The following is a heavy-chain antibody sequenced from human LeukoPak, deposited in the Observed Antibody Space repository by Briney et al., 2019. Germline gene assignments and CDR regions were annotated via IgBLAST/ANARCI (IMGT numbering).Heavy chain of an antibody. J-gene: IGHJ5*02. CDR1: GGSFSGYY. V-gene: IGHV4-59*01. Sequence: PSETLSLTCAVYGGSFSGYYWSWIRQPPGKGLEWIGYIYYSGSTNYNPSLKSRVTISVDTSKNQFSLKLSSVTAADTAVYYCARKSSGPNSWFDPWGQGTLVTVSS. CDR2: IYYSGST. CDR3: ARKSSGPNSWFDP. D-gene: IGHD3-22*01.